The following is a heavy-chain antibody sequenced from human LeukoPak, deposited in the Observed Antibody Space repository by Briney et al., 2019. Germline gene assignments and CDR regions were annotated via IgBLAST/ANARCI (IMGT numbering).Heavy chain of an antibody. CDR1: GFSVSSTY. D-gene: IGHD3-3*01. J-gene: IGHJ4*02. V-gene: IGHV3-66*01. CDR3: ARVATI. CDR2: MYSGGSK. Sequence: GGSLRLSCAASGFSVSSTYMSWFRQAPGKGLEWVSIMYSGGSKYYGNSVDGRFTISRDDSKNTVFLQLDSLRAEDTAVYYCARVATIRGQGTLVTVSS.